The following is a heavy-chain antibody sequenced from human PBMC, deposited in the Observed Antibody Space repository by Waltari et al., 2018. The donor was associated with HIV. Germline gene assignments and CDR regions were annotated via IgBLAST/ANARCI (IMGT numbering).Heavy chain of an antibody. CDR2: IYYSGST. V-gene: IGHV4-39*07. Sequence: QLQLQESGPGLVKPSETLSLTCTVSGGSISSSSYYWGWIRQPPGKGLEWIGSIYYSGSTYYNPSLKSRVTISVDTSKNQFSLKLNSVTAADTAVYYCASGGPKGYYYGSWFDPWGQGTLVTVSS. J-gene: IGHJ5*02. CDR3: ASGGPKGYYYGSWFDP. D-gene: IGHD3-22*01. CDR1: GGSISSSSYY.